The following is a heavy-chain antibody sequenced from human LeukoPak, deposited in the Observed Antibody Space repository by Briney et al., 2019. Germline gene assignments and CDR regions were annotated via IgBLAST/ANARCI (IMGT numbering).Heavy chain of an antibody. Sequence: ASVKVSCKASGYTFTSYGISWVRQAPGQGLEWMGWISTYNGNTNYAQRLQGRVTMTIDTSTSTAYMELKSLRSDDTAVYYCARDLHRVVVRGVPHYYYYMDVLGKGTTVTISS. D-gene: IGHD3-10*01. CDR1: GYTFTSYG. CDR2: ISTYNGNT. J-gene: IGHJ6*03. V-gene: IGHV1-18*01. CDR3: ARDLHRVVVRGVPHYYYYMDV.